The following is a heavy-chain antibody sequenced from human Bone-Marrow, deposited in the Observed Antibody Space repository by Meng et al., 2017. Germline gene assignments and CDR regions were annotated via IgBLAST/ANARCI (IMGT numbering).Heavy chain of an antibody. J-gene: IGHJ5*02. D-gene: IGHD2-15*01. Sequence: GQLRGSGPELVKPRQSLSLPCSVPCGSINSAGYYWSWIRQHPGQGLEWIGYIYYTENTYYNPSLKSPMTISLDKSKNQFSLKLNSVTVADTAVYYCARGRASCSSGGCSLGWFDPWGQGTLVTVSS. CDR1: CGSINSAGYY. V-gene: IGHV4-31*01. CDR2: IYYTENT. CDR3: ARGRASCSSGGCSLGWFDP.